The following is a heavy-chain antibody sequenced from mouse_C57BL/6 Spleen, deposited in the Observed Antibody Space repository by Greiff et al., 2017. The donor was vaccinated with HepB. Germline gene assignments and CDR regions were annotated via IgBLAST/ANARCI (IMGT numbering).Heavy chain of an antibody. CDR2: ISYDGSN. Sequence: EVKLQESGPGLVKPSQSLSLTCSVTGYSITSGYYWNWIRQFPGNKLEWMGYISYDGSNNYNPSLKNRISITRDTSKNQFFLKLNSVTTEDTATYYCARETTDGAMDYWGQGTSVTVSS. D-gene: IGHD1-1*01. J-gene: IGHJ4*01. V-gene: IGHV3-6*01. CDR1: GYSITSGYY. CDR3: ARETTDGAMDY.